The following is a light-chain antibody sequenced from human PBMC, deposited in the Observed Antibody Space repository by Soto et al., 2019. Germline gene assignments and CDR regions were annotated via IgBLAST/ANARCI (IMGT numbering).Light chain of an antibody. J-gene: IGLJ2*01. CDR3: SSYAGSNVV. CDR2: EVS. CDR1: SSDVGGYNY. Sequence: QSALTQPASVSGSPRQSITMSCTGISSDVGGYNYVSWYQQHPGKAPKLMIYEVSKRPSGVPDRFSGSKSGNTASLTVSGLQADDEADYFCSSYAGSNVVFGGGTKVTVL. V-gene: IGLV2-8*01.